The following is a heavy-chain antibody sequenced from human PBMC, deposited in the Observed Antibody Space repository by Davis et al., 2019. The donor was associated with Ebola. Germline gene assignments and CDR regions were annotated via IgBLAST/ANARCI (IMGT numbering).Heavy chain of an antibody. Sequence: GESLKISCAVAGFTFSSYAMHWVRQAPGKGLEYVSAICSNGGSTYYANSVKGRFTIPRDNSKNTLYLQMGSLRAEDMAVYYCARGLRGSYLYGEFDYWGQGTLVTVSS. CDR3: ARGLRGSYLYGEFDY. J-gene: IGHJ4*02. CDR1: GFTFSSYA. V-gene: IGHV3-64*01. CDR2: ICSNGGST. D-gene: IGHD1-26*01.